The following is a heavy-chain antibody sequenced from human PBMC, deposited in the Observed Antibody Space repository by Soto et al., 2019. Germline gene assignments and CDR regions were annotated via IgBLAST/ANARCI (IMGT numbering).Heavy chain of an antibody. D-gene: IGHD1-1*01. V-gene: IGHV4-31*03. CDR3: ARVGTRAYFHH. CDR2: IYDSGRT. Sequence: QVQLQESGPGLVKPSQTLSLTCTVSGGSISSGGYYWSWIRQHPGKGLEWIGSIYDSGRTYYNPSLKIRVTISVDTSKNQFSLKLASMTAADTAVFYCARVGTRAYFHHWGQGTLGTVSS. CDR1: GGSISSGGYY. J-gene: IGHJ1*01.